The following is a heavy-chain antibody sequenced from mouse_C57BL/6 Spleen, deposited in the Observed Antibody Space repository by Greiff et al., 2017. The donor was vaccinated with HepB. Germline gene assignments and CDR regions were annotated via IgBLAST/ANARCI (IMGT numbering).Heavy chain of an antibody. CDR2: IRSKSNNYAT. J-gene: IGHJ4*01. CDR1: GFSFNTYA. V-gene: IGHV10-1*01. Sequence: EVMLVESGGGLVQPKGSLKLSCAASGFSFNTYAMNWVRQAPGKGLEWVARIRSKSNNYATYYADSVKDRFTISRDDSESMLYLQMNNLKTEDTAMYYCVRRGDLYAMDYWGQGTSVTVSS. CDR3: VRRGDLYAMDY.